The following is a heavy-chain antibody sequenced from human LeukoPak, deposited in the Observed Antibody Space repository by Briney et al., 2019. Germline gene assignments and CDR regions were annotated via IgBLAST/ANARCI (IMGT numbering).Heavy chain of an antibody. Sequence: ASVKDSCKASGYTYTRYDINWVRQATGQGLEWMGWMNPNNGNTGYAKEFQGRVTITRNTSISTAYMELSSLRSEDTAVYYYARKITYYYGSGSYYKGDAFDIWGQGTMVTVSS. CDR1: GYTYTRYD. J-gene: IGHJ3*02. V-gene: IGHV1-8*01. CDR3: ARKITYYYGSGSYYKGDAFDI. CDR2: MNPNNGNT. D-gene: IGHD3-10*01.